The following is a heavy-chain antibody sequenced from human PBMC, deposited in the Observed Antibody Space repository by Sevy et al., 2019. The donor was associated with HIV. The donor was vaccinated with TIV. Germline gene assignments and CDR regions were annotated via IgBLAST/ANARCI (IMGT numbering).Heavy chain of an antibody. V-gene: IGHV3-30*18. D-gene: IGHD6-19*01. CDR3: AKEMVESVWYYFDY. J-gene: IGHJ4*02. CDR2: ISYDGSNK. CDR1: GFTFSSYG. Sequence: GGSLRLSCAASGFTFSSYGMHWVRQAPGKGLEWVAVISYDGSNKYYADSVKGRFTISRDNSKNPLYLQMNSLRAEDTAVYYCAKEMVESVWYYFDYWGQGTLVTVSS.